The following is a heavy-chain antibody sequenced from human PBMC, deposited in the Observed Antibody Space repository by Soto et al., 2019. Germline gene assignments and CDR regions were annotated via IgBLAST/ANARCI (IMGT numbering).Heavy chain of an antibody. J-gene: IGHJ6*02. CDR3: ANVLTLGYCSGGSCPGPRYYGMDV. CDR1: GFTFSSYA. CDR2: ISGSGGST. V-gene: IGHV3-23*01. D-gene: IGHD2-15*01. Sequence: EVQLLESGGGLVQPGGSLRLSCAASGFTFSSYAMSWVRQAPGKGLEWVSAISGSGGSTYYADSVKGRFTISRDNSKNTVYLPMNSLRAEATAVYYCANVLTLGYCSGGSCPGPRYYGMDVWGQGTTVTVSS.